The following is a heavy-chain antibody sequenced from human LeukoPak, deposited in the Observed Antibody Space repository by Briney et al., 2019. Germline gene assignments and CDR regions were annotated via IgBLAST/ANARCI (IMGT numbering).Heavy chain of an antibody. CDR1: GYTFTSYG. CDR2: ISAYNGNT. J-gene: IGHJ4*02. CDR3: ATSIAAAGTKIYYFDY. V-gene: IGHV1-18*01. D-gene: IGHD6-13*01. Sequence: ASVKVSCKASGYTFTSYGISWVRQAPGQGLEWMGWISAYNGNTNYAQKLQGRVTMTTDTYTSTAYMELRSLRSDDTAVYYCATSIAAAGTKIYYFDYWGQGTLVTVSS.